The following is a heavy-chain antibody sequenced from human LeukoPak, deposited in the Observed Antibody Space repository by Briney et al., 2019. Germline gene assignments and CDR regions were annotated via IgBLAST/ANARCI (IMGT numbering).Heavy chain of an antibody. CDR1: GFTFSSYS. Sequence: GGSLRLSCAASGFTFSSYSMSWVRQAPGKGLEWVANIKQDGSEKYYADSVKGRFTISRDNAKNSLYLQMNSLRAEDTAVYYCATSLAGGDHWGQGTLVTVSS. D-gene: IGHD3-16*01. J-gene: IGHJ4*02. V-gene: IGHV3-7*01. CDR3: ATSLAGGDH. CDR2: IKQDGSEK.